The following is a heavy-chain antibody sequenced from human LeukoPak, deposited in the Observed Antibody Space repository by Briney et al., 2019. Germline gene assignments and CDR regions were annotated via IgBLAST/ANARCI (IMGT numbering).Heavy chain of an antibody. CDR3: AKAETMTQRGYFDY. D-gene: IGHD1-1*01. Sequence: ASGFTFXSXXXXXXRXXPXKXXXXXXSIRSNSRGINYADSVKGRFTISRDNSKNTLSLQMSSLRAEDTAVYYCAKAETMTQRGYFDYWGQGTLVTVSS. J-gene: IGHJ4*02. V-gene: IGHV3-48*01. CDR2: IRSNSRGI. CDR1: GFTFXSXX.